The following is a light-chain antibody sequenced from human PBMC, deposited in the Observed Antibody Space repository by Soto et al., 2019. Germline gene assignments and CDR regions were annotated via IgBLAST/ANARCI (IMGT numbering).Light chain of an antibody. CDR3: QQSYSSPPT. J-gene: IGKJ1*01. V-gene: IGKV1-39*01. Sequence: DIQMTQSPPSLPASVGDRVTITCRASQSISSYLNWYQQKPGKAPKLLIYAASSLQSGVPSRFSGSRSGPDFTLTISSLQPEDFATYYCQQSYSSPPTFGQGTKVDIK. CDR1: QSISSY. CDR2: AAS.